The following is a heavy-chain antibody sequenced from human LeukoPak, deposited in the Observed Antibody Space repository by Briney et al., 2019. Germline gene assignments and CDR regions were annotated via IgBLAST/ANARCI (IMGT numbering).Heavy chain of an antibody. CDR2: INHSGSA. CDR1: GGSFSAYY. J-gene: IGHJ5*02. D-gene: IGHD2-15*01. CDR3: ARGLGYCSGGSCPRWFDP. V-gene: IGHV4-34*01. Sequence: PSETLSLTCAAYGGSFSAYYWTWIRQPPGKGLEWIGEINHSGSAKYNPSLKSRVTISVDTSKNQFSLKLSSVTAADTAVYYCARGLGYCSGGSCPRWFDPWGQGTLVTVSS.